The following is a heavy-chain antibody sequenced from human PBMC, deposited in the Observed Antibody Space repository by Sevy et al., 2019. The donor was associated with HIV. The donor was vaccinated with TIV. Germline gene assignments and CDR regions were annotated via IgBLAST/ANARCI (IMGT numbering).Heavy chain of an antibody. CDR1: GFTFSSYA. V-gene: IGHV3-23*01. Sequence: GGSLRLSCAASGFTFSSYAMSWVRQAPGKGLEWVSAISGSGGSTYYADSVKGRFTISRDNSKNTLYLQMNSLRAEDTAAYHCAKVVPTKYSCSRYRGAFDIWGQGTLVTVSS. D-gene: IGHD6-13*01. J-gene: IGHJ3*02. CDR2: ISGSGGST. CDR3: AKVVPTKYSCSRYRGAFDI.